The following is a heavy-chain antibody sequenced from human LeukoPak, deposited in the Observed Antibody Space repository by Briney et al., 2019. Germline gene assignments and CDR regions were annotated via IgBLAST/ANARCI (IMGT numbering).Heavy chain of an antibody. CDR3: VRDVSRRIGMDV. CDR2: ISPVSSYT. D-gene: IGHD2/OR15-2a*01. V-gene: IGHV3-21*01. CDR1: GFSFNSYT. Sequence: GESLRLSCLASGFSFNSYTMNWVREAPGKGLEWVSTISPVSSYTWYAESVKGRFTISRDNPKHSLYLQMDSLRAEDTAVYYCVRDVSRRIGMDVWGQGTTVSVSS. J-gene: IGHJ6*02.